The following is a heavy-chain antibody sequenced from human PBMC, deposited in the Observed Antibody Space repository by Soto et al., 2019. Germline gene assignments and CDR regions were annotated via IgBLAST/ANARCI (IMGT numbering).Heavy chain of an antibody. Sequence: EVQLVQSGAEVRKPGESLRISCKASAYSFTSNWISWVRQMPGKGLEWMARIDLSDSYTRYSPSFQGHVTISGDKSINTAYLQWSSLKASDTAMYYCARLTESSANYYFFEYWGQGTLVTVSS. CDR3: ARLTESSANYYFFEY. CDR2: IDLSDSYT. D-gene: IGHD1-26*01. J-gene: IGHJ4*02. CDR1: AYSFTSNW. V-gene: IGHV5-10-1*03.